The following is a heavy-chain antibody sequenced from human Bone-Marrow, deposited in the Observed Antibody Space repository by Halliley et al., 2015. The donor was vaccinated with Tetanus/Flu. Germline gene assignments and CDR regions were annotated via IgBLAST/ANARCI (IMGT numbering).Heavy chain of an antibody. CDR2: HRGTP. V-gene: IGHV4-34*01. D-gene: IGHD3-3*01. Sequence: HRGTPKYNPPPKSRIPISVDTSKNQFSLKLTSVTAADTAVYYCARGKRGLTVFGMVPTPYWYFDLWGRGTLVSVSS. CDR3: ARGKRGLTVFGMVPTPYWYFDL. J-gene: IGHJ2*01.